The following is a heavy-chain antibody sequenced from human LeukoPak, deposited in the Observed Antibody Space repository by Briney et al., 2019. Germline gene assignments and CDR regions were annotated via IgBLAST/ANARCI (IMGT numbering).Heavy chain of an antibody. CDR2: ISYDGSNK. J-gene: IGHJ4*02. CDR3: AVITMVRGVVDY. CDR1: GFTFSSYA. D-gene: IGHD3-10*01. Sequence: GRSLTLSCAASGFTFSSYAMHWVSQAPGKGLEWVAVISYDGSNKYYADSVKGRFTISRDNSKNTLYLQMNSLRAEDTAVYYCAVITMVRGVVDYWGQGTLVTVSS. V-gene: IGHV3-30-3*01.